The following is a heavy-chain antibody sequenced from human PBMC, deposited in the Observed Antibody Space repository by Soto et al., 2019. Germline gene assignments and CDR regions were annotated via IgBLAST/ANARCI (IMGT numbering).Heavy chain of an antibody. CDR2: INHRGSA. D-gene: IGHD6-13*01. J-gene: IGHJ4*02. CDR3: ARYNAASGTYYFDF. V-gene: IGHV4-4*02. Sequence: SETLSLTCGVSGASVSSTYWWSCVRQPPGKGPEWIGEINHRGSANYNPSLKSRVTISVDISKSQFSLRLTSVTAADTAVYYCARYNAASGTYYFDFWGQGALVT. CDR1: GASVSSTYW.